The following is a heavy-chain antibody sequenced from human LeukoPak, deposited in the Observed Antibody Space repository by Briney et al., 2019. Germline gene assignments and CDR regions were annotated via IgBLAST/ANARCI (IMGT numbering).Heavy chain of an antibody. Sequence: ASVHVSCKASGYTFTSHGISWVRQAPGQGLEWMGWISAYNGNTNYAQKFQGRVTMTTDTSTATAYMDLRSLRFDDTAVYYCARAAITVFGVVPETWGQGTLVTVSS. CDR1: GYTFTSHG. J-gene: IGHJ4*02. CDR3: ARAAITVFGVVPET. CDR2: ISAYNGNT. D-gene: IGHD3-3*01. V-gene: IGHV1-18*01.